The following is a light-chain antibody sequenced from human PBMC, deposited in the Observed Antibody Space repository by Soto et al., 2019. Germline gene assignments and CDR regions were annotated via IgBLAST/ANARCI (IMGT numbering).Light chain of an antibody. CDR2: DAS. Sequence: DIQMTQSPSTLSASVGDRVTITCRAIQSISSWLAWYQQKPGKAPKLLIYDASSLESGVSSRFSGSGSGTEFTLTISSLQPDDFATYYCQQYNSYSKTFGQGTKVDIK. CDR3: QQYNSYSKT. V-gene: IGKV1-5*01. J-gene: IGKJ1*01. CDR1: QSISSW.